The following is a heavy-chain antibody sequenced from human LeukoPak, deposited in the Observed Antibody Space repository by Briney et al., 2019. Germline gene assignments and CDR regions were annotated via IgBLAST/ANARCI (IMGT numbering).Heavy chain of an antibody. CDR2: ISSSSSYI. Sequence: PGGSLRLSCAASGFTFSSYSMNWVRQAPGKGLEWVSSISSSSSYIYYADSVKGRFTVSRDNAKNSLYLQMNSLRAEDTAVYYCARGVGFLEWLLLDYFDYWGQGTLVTVSS. CDR1: GFTFSSYS. D-gene: IGHD3-3*01. CDR3: ARGVGFLEWLLLDYFDY. V-gene: IGHV3-21*01. J-gene: IGHJ4*02.